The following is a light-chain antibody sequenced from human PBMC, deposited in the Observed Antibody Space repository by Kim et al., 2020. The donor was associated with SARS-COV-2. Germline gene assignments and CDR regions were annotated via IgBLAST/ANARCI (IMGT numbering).Light chain of an antibody. CDR2: DAS. CDR1: QSISSD. CDR3: QQYSSWPT. V-gene: IGKV3-15*01. J-gene: IGKJ4*01. Sequence: SVFPGERATLSCRASQSISSDLAWYQQKPGQAPRLLIYDASTRATGIPARFSGSGSGTEFSLTISSLQSEDSAVYYCQQYSSWPTFGGGTKVDIK.